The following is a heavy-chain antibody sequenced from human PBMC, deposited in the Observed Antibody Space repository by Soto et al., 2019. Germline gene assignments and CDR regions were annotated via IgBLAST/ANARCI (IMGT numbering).Heavy chain of an antibody. D-gene: IGHD3-10*01. CDR1: GFTVSSYA. V-gene: IGHV3-23*01. CDR3: AKDRRHEPPVVGYYFDY. J-gene: IGHJ4*02. CDR2: ISGSGART. Sequence: GGSLRLSCAASGFTVSSYAMSWVRQAPGKGLEWVSAISGSGARTYYAESVKGRFTISRDNSKNTLYLQMNSLRAEDTAVYDCAKDRRHEPPVVGYYFDYWGQGTLVTVSS.